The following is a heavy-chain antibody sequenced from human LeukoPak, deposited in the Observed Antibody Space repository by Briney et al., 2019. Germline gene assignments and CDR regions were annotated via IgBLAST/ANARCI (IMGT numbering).Heavy chain of an antibody. V-gene: IGHV1-69*13. D-gene: IGHD2/OR15-2a*01. CDR1: GGTFSSYA. CDR3: ARAPPAPSNFDY. Sequence: SVKVSCKASGGTFSSYAISWVRQATGQGLEWMGGIIPIFGTANYAQKFQGRVTITADESTSTAYMELSSLRSEDTAVYYCARAPPAPSNFDYWGQGTLVTVSS. CDR2: IIPIFGTA. J-gene: IGHJ4*02.